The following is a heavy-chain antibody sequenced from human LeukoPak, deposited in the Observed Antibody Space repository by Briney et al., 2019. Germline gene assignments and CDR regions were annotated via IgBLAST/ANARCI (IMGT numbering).Heavy chain of an antibody. V-gene: IGHV3-21*01. CDR2: ISSSSSYI. D-gene: IGHD6-19*01. Sequence: GGSLRLSCAASGFTFSSYSMNWVRQAPGKGLEWVSSISSSSSYIYYADSVKGRFTISRDNAKNTLYLKMNTLRAEDTAVYYCARVGAVAGAFDIWGQGTMVTVSS. CDR3: ARVGAVAGAFDI. J-gene: IGHJ3*02. CDR1: GFTFSSYS.